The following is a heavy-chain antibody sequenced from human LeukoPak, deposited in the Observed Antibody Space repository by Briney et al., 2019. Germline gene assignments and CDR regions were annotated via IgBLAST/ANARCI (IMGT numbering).Heavy chain of an antibody. CDR3: ARDGGDYELDAFDI. CDR2: IYYSGST. Sequence: SETLSLTCTVSGGSISSSSYYWGWIRQPPGKGLEWIGCIYYSGSTYYNPSLKSRGTISVDTSKNQFSLKLSSVTTADTAVYYCARDGGDYELDAFDIWGQGTMVTVFS. V-gene: IGHV4-39*02. CDR1: GGSISSSSYY. D-gene: IGHD4-17*01. J-gene: IGHJ3*02.